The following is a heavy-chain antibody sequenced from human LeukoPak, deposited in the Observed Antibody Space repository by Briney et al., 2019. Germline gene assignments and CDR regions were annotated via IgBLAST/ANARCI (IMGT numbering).Heavy chain of an antibody. CDR1: GGSISSGGYY. D-gene: IGHD6-19*01. CDR2: IYYSGST. CDR3: ARALIAVAGTARRLDY. Sequence: PSETLSFTCTVSGGSISSGGYYWSWIRQHPGKGLEWIGYIYYSGSTYYNPSLKSRVTISVDTSKNQFSLKLSSVTAADTAVYYCARALIAVAGTARRLDYWGQGTLVTVSS. V-gene: IGHV4-31*03. J-gene: IGHJ4*02.